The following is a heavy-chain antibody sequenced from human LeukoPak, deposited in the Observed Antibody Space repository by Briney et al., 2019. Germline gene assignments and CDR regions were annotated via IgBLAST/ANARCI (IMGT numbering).Heavy chain of an antibody. Sequence: PGGSLRLSCAASGFTFSSYWMHWVRQAPGKGLVWVSRINSDGSSTSYADSVKGRFTISRDNAKNTLYLQMNSLRAEDTAVYYCARVGMIVVYDAFDIWGQGTMVTVSS. CDR3: ARVGMIVVYDAFDI. J-gene: IGHJ3*02. CDR1: GFTFSSYW. D-gene: IGHD3-22*01. CDR2: INSDGSST. V-gene: IGHV3-74*01.